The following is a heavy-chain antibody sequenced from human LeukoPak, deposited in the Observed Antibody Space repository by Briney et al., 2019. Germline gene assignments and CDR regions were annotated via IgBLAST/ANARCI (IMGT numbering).Heavy chain of an antibody. Sequence: GGSLRLSCAASGFTFSSYAMSWVRLAPGKGLEWVSVIYSGGSTYYADSVKGRFTISRDNSKNTLYLQMNSLRAEDTAVYYCASVGASYDFWSGYYGDYYGMDVWGQGTTVTASS. CDR1: GFTFSSYA. CDR3: ASVGASYDFWSGYYGDYYGMDV. CDR2: IYSGGST. J-gene: IGHJ6*02. D-gene: IGHD3-3*01. V-gene: IGHV3-66*01.